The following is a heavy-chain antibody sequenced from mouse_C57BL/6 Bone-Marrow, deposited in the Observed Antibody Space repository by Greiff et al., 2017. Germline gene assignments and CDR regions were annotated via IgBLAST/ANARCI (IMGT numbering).Heavy chain of an antibody. Sequence: VQLQQSGAELARPGAPVKLSCKASGYTFTSYGISWVKQRTGQGLEWIGEIYPRSGNTYYNEKFKGKATLTADKSSSTAYMELRSLTSEDSAVYFCARSPYYYGSIYYAMDYWGQGTSVTVSA. CDR3: ARSPYYYGSIYYAMDY. V-gene: IGHV1-81*01. CDR2: IYPRSGNT. J-gene: IGHJ4*01. D-gene: IGHD1-1*01. CDR1: GYTFTSYG.